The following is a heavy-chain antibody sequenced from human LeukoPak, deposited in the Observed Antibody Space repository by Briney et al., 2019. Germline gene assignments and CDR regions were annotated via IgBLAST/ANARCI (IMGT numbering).Heavy chain of an antibody. J-gene: IGHJ4*02. CDR1: GFTFSSYW. V-gene: IGHV3-7*01. CDR3: ARVRYYDYVWGSRHYYFDY. CDR2: IKQDGSEK. D-gene: IGHD3-16*01. Sequence: GGSLRLCCAASGFTFSSYWMSWVRQAPGKGLEWVANIKQDGSEKYYVDSVKGRFTISRDNAKNSLYLQMNSLRAEDTAVYYCARVRYYDYVWGSRHYYFDYWGQGTLVTVSS.